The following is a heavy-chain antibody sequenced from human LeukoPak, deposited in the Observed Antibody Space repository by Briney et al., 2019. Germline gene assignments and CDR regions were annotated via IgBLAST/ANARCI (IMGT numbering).Heavy chain of an antibody. D-gene: IGHD2-15*01. CDR1: RFSISSGYY. CDR3: TRGTLHLDT. Sequence: SETLSLTCAVSRFSISSGYYWGWIQQPPGKGLEWVATISHSGNTYFNPSLQSRVTVSLDTSKNQFSLNVTSVKAADTAIYYCTRGTLHLDTWGQGTLVIVSS. J-gene: IGHJ5*02. CDR2: ISHSGNT. V-gene: IGHV4-38-2*01.